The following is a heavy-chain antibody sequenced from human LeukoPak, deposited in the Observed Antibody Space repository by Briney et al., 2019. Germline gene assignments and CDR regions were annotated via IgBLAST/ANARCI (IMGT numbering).Heavy chain of an antibody. CDR1: GGSISGSSYY. J-gene: IGHJ4*02. CDR3: ARSWNFGPYYDH. CDR2: INYSGST. V-gene: IGHV4-39*01. Sequence: SETLSLTCTVSGGSISGSSYYWAWLRQPPGKGLDWIGSINYSGSTSYSPSLKSRLTISVDTSQNQFSLKLSSVTAADAAVYYCARSWNFGPYYDHWGQGTLVTVSS. D-gene: IGHD1-7*01.